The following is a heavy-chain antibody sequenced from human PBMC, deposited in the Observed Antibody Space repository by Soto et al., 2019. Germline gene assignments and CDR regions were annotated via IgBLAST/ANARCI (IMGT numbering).Heavy chain of an antibody. CDR1: GYTFTTYD. D-gene: IGHD1-26*01. CDR2: MSPKTGNT. V-gene: IGHV1-8*01. Sequence: QVQLVQSGAEVKKPGASVKVSCKASGYTFTTYDINWVRQATGQGLEWIGWMSPKTGNTGYAQNFQGRVTMTRNPSINTAYMELSSLTSEDTAVYYCARGPPNVGFDLWGQGTLVPVSS. J-gene: IGHJ4*02. CDR3: ARGPPNVGFDL.